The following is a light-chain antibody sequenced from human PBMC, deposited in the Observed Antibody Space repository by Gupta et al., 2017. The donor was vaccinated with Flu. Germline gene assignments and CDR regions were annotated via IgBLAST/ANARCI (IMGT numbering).Light chain of an antibody. CDR2: AKN. CDR1: SLRSSY. CDR3: NARDSSDNRQAV. J-gene: IGLJ2*01. Sequence: SSELTQDPAMAVALVQTVRITCQGDSLRSSYSSWYQQKPGQAPVLVIYAKNNRPSGIPARFSASSSGNTASLTTTGAQAADEADYYCNARDSSDNRQAVFGGGTKLTVL. V-gene: IGLV3-19*01.